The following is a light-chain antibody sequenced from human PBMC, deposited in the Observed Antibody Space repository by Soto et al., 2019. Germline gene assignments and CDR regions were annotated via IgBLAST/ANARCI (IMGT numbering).Light chain of an antibody. V-gene: IGLV1-40*01. CDR2: DHT. CDR1: SSNIGAGYD. Sequence: QSVLTQPPSVSGAPGQRITISCTGSSSNIGAGYDVHWYQQLPGTAPKLLIYDHTNRPSGVPDRFSGSKSGTSASLAITGLQAEDEADYYCQSYDSSLSGSYVFGTGTKVTVL. J-gene: IGLJ1*01. CDR3: QSYDSSLSGSYV.